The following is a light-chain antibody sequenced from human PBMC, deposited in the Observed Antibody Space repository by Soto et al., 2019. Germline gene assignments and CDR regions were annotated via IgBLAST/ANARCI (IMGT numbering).Light chain of an antibody. V-gene: IGLV1-44*01. CDR1: SSNIGSHT. CDR2: NTY. J-gene: IGLJ3*02. Sequence: QSVLTQPPSASGTPGQRVTISCSGSSSNIGSHTVNWYQQLPGTAPRLLIYNTYYRPSGVPDRFSGSKSGTLASLAISGLQSEDEADYYCAAWDDSLNGVVFGGGTKVTVL. CDR3: AAWDDSLNGVV.